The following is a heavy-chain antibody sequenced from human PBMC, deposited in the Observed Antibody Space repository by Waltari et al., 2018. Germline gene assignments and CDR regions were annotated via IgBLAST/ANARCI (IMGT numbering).Heavy chain of an antibody. CDR1: GYTFTGYS. Sequence: QVQLVQSGAEVKKPGASVKVSCKASGYTFTGYSMHWVRQAPGQGLEWMGRINPNSGGTNYAQKFQGRVTMTRDTSISTAYMELSRLRSDDTAVYYCARVVVYAIGYFDLWGRGTLVTVSS. CDR2: INPNSGGT. D-gene: IGHD2-8*02. V-gene: IGHV1-2*06. CDR3: ARVVVYAIGYFDL. J-gene: IGHJ2*01.